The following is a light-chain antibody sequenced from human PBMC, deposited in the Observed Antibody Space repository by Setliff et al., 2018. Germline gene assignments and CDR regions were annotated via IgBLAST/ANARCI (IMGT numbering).Light chain of an antibody. J-gene: IGLJ1*01. CDR2: YDD. Sequence: RKSISCSGSSSNIENNAVNWYQQLPGKAPKLLIYYDDLLPSGVSDRFSGSKSGTSASLAISGLQPEDEADYFCAAWDDRLNAYVFGSGTKVTV. CDR3: AAWDDRLNAYV. CDR1: SSNIENNA. V-gene: IGLV1-36*01.